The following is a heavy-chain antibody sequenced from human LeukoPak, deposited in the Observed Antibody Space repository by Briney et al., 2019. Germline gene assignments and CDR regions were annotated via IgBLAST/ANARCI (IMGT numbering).Heavy chain of an antibody. D-gene: IGHD4-17*01. CDR3: ARGIESYGDYGY. CDR1: GGSISGSY. Sequence: SETLSLTCTVSGGSISGSYWSWIRQPPGKGLEWIAYMYNSGSTNYNPSLKSRVTISIDTSKNQFSLKLSSLTAADAAIYYCARGIESYGDYGYWGQGILVTVSS. CDR2: MYNSGST. J-gene: IGHJ4*02. V-gene: IGHV4-59*01.